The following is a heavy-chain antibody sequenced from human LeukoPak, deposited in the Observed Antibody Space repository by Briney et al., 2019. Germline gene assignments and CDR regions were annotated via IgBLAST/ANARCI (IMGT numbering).Heavy chain of an antibody. V-gene: IGHV4-39*01. CDR3: ARLEVVRGYDFDY. D-gene: IGHD5-12*01. Sequence: SETLSLTCTVSGGSISGYYWGWIRQPPGKGLEWIGTIHHSGITHYNPSVESRITISIDTSRNRFSLQLRSVTAADTAMYFCARLEVVRGYDFDYWGQGILVTVSS. J-gene: IGHJ4*02. CDR2: IHHSGIT. CDR1: GGSISGYY.